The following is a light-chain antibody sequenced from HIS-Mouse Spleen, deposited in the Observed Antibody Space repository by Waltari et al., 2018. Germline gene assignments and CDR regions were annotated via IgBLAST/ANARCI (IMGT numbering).Light chain of an antibody. CDR3: QQYYSYPLT. Sequence: AIRMTQAPSSLSASTGDRVTITCRASQGISSYLAWYQQKPGYAPKLLIYAASTLQSGVPSRFSGSGSGTDFTLTISCLQSEDFATYYCQQYYSYPLTFGGGTKVEIK. V-gene: IGKV1-8*01. CDR2: AAS. J-gene: IGKJ4*01. CDR1: QGISSY.